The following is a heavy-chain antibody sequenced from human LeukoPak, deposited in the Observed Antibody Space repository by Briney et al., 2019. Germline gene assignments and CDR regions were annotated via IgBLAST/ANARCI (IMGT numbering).Heavy chain of an antibody. V-gene: IGHV1-2*02. CDR3: ARKTDHYDFWSGYYTAIDY. CDR2: INPNSGGT. CDR1: GYTFTGYY. D-gene: IGHD3-3*01. Sequence: AASVKVSCKASGYTFTGYYMHWVRQAPGQGLEWMGWINPNSGGTNYAQKFQSRVTMTRDTSISTAYMELSRLRSDDTAVYYCARKTDHYDFWSGYYTAIDYWGQGTLVTVSS. J-gene: IGHJ4*02.